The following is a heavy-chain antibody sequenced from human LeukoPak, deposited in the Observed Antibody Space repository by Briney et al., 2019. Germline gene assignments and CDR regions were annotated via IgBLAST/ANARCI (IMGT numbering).Heavy chain of an antibody. Sequence: QSGGSLRLSCAASGFTFSSYAMSWVRQAPGKGLEWVSAISGSGGSTYYADSVKGRFTIFRDNSKNTLYLQMNSLRAEDTAVYYCARSSSGWFHFDYWGQGTLVTVSS. D-gene: IGHD6-19*01. CDR1: GFTFSSYA. CDR3: ARSSSGWFHFDY. J-gene: IGHJ4*02. CDR2: ISGSGGST. V-gene: IGHV3-23*01.